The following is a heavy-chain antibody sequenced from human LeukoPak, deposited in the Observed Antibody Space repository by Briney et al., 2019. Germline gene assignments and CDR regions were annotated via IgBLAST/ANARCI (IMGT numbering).Heavy chain of an antibody. D-gene: IGHD5-12*01. CDR3: AGATI. CDR1: GGSISSYY. CDR2: IYYSGST. V-gene: IGHV4-59*08. Sequence: SETLSLTCTVSGGSISSYYWSWIRQPPGKGLEWIGYIYYSGSTNYNPSLESRVTISVDTSKNQFSLKLSSVTAADTAVYYCAGATIWGQGTLVTVSS. J-gene: IGHJ4*02.